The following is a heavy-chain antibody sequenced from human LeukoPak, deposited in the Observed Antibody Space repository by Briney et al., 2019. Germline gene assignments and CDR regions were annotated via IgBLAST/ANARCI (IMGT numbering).Heavy chain of an antibody. J-gene: IGHJ5*02. V-gene: IGHV4-4*02. CDR3: GRGRVIPVAMGCWFDP. CDR1: GGSFTGSNW. CDR2: IYHSGST. D-gene: IGHD2-2*01. Sequence: SGTLSLTCAVSGGSFTGSNWWSWVRQPPGKGLEWIGEIYHSGSTNYNPSLKSRVTISVDNSKNQFSLKLSSVTAADTAVYYCGRGRVIPVAMGCWFDPWGEGTLVTVSS.